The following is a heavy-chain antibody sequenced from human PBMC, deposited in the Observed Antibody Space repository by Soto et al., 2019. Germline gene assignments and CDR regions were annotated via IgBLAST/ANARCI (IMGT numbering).Heavy chain of an antibody. Sequence: GGSLRLSCAASGFTFSDYYMSWIRQGPGKGLEWVSVISGSGGSTYYADSVKGRITISPDTSNNQLSLQLNSVTPDDTAVYYCARLIGNSWLDSWGQGTLVTVS. V-gene: IGHV3-23*01. CDR3: ARLIGNSWLDS. J-gene: IGHJ5*01. CDR2: ISGSGGST. D-gene: IGHD2-8*01. CDR1: GFTFSDYY.